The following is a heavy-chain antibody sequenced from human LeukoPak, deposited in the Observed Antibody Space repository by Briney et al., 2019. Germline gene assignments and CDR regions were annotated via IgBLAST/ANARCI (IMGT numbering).Heavy chain of an antibody. V-gene: IGHV1-69*05. J-gene: IGHJ6*03. CDR2: IIPIFGTA. CDR3: ASLLLGHRVPALYYYMDV. Sequence: SVKVSCKASGGTFSSYAISWVRQAPGQGLEWMGGIIPIFGTANYAQKFQGRVTITTDESTSTAYMELSSLRSEDTAVYYCASLLLGHRVPALYYYMDVWGKGTTVTVSS. CDR1: GGTFSSYA. D-gene: IGHD2-2*01.